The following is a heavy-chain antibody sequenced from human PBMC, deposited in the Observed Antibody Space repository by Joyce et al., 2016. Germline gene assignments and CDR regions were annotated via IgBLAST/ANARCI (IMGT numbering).Heavy chain of an antibody. CDR3: ATGGGMDV. CDR1: GFTFSNTW. V-gene: IGHV3-7*01. Sequence: EVQLVESGGGLVQPGGSLRLYCAPSGFTFSNTWMTWVRQSPGKGPEWVANIKPDGSEKYYVCSVKGRFTISRDNAKNALSLLMNSLRVDDTAVYYCATGGGMDVWGQGTTVTVSS. J-gene: IGHJ6*02. CDR2: IKPDGSEK.